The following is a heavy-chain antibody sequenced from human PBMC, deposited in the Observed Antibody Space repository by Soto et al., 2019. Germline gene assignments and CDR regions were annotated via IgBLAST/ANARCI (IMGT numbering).Heavy chain of an antibody. CDR2: FDPEDGET. J-gene: IGHJ4*02. Sequence: GGSVKVSCKVSGYTVSELSMHWVRQAPGKGLEWMGGFDPEDGETIYAQKFQGRVTMTEDTSTDTAYMELSSLRSEDTAVYYCATDSLPRLRFPALYYWGQGSLVTVSA. CDR1: GYTVSELS. V-gene: IGHV1-24*01. D-gene: IGHD3-16*01. CDR3: ATDSLPRLRFPALYY.